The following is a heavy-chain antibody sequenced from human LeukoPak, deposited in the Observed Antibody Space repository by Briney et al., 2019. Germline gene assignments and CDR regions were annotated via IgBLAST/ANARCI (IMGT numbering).Heavy chain of an antibody. V-gene: IGHV3-48*01. Sequence: PGGSLRLSCAASGFTFSVYGMTWVRQAPGKGLEWVSYISNSGSTVTYADSVKGRFTISRDNAKNSLYLQMSSLRVEDTAVYYCARVKWSSAWSGYWGQGVLVTVSS. CDR3: ARVKWSSAWSGY. CDR1: GFTFSVYG. D-gene: IGHD6-19*01. CDR2: ISNSGSTV. J-gene: IGHJ4*02.